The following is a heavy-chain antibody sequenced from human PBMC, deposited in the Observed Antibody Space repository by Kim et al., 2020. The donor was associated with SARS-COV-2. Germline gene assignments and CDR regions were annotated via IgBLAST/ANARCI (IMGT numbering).Heavy chain of an antibody. CDR1: GFTFSSYW. J-gene: IGHJ3*02. CDR3: ARDRGVVVPAAMLDAFDI. D-gene: IGHD2-2*01. Sequence: GGSLRLSCAASGFTFSSYWMSWVRQAPGKGLEWVANIKQDGSEKYYVDSVKGRFTISRDNAKNSLYLQMNSLRAEDTAVYYCARDRGVVVPAAMLDAFDIWGQGTMVTVSS. CDR2: IKQDGSEK. V-gene: IGHV3-7*01.